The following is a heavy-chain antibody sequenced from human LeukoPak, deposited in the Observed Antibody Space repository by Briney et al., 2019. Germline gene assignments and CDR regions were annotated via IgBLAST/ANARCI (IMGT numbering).Heavy chain of an antibody. D-gene: IGHD3-16*01. J-gene: IGHJ6*02. CDR1: GFTFSSYY. V-gene: IGHV3-74*01. CDR3: ARRYVNYYYGLDV. CDR2: TSSDGSVT. Sequence: GGSLRLSCAASGFTFSSYYMHWGRQAPGKGPVWVSRTSSDGSVTYYADSVKGRFTISRDNAKNTLYLQMNSLRAEDTAVYYCARRYVNYYYGLDVWGQGTTVTVSS.